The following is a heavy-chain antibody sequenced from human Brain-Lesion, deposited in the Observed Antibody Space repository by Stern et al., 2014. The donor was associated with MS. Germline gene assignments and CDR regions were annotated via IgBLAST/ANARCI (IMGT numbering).Heavy chain of an antibody. Sequence: VQLVESVAEVKKPGASVKVSRKTSGYIFTGYYIHWVRQAPGQGLEWMAWINPNTGGPKYAQKFQGRVTMSRDTSISTAYVELSSLTSDDTAVYYCARDQRGITIFGVVTDYYYLGMDVWGQGTTVTVSS. D-gene: IGHD3-3*01. V-gene: IGHV1-2*02. CDR3: ARDQRGITIFGVVTDYYYLGMDV. CDR1: GYIFTGYY. J-gene: IGHJ6*02. CDR2: INPNTGGP.